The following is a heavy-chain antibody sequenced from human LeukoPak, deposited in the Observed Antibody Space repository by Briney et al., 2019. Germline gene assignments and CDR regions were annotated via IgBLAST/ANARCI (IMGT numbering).Heavy chain of an antibody. CDR1: GYTFTNYG. J-gene: IGHJ4*02. V-gene: IGHV1-2*02. CDR3: ARVESSGWYFDY. Sequence: ASVKVSCKPSGYTFTNYGITWVRQAPGQGLEWMGWINPNSGGTNYAQKFQGRVTMTRDTSISTAYMELSRLRSDDTAVYYCARVESSGWYFDYWGQRTLVTVSS. CDR2: INPNSGGT. D-gene: IGHD6-19*01.